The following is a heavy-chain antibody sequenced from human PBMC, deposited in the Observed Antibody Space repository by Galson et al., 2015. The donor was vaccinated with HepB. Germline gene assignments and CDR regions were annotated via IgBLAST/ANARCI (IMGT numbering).Heavy chain of an antibody. CDR2: IYYSGST. D-gene: IGHD3-16*01. CDR3: ARDLGELGAFDI. CDR1: GGSISSYY. V-gene: IGHV4-59*01. J-gene: IGHJ3*02. Sequence: TLSLTCTVSGGSISSYYWSWIRQPPGKGLEWIGYIYYSGSTNYNPSLKSRVTISVDTSKNQFSLKLSPVTAADTAVYYCARDLGELGAFDIWGQGTMVTVTS.